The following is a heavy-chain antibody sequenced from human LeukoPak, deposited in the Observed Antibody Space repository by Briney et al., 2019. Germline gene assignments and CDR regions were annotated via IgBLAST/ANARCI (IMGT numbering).Heavy chain of an antibody. CDR1: GFTFRSHG. V-gene: IGHV3-33*01. J-gene: IGHJ4*02. CDR3: VRDIGGRYSFDY. D-gene: IGHD1-26*01. Sequence: PGRSLRLSCAASGFTFRSHGMHWVRQSPGKGLEWVAVIWFDGTNKYYADSVKGRFTISRDNSNNTLFLEMNSLRAEDTAVYYCVRDIGGRYSFDYWGQGTLVTVSS. CDR2: IWFDGTNK.